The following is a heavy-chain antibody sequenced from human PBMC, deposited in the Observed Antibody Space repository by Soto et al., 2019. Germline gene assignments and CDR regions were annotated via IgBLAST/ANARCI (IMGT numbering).Heavy chain of an antibody. V-gene: IGHV2-5*02. CDR3: AHSSSRFGYDYGMDV. J-gene: IGHJ6*02. CDR2: IYWDDDK. CDR1: GFSLSTSGVG. Sequence: QITLKESGPTLVKPTQTLTLTCTFSGFSLSTSGVGVGWIRQPPGKALEWLALIYWDDDKRYSPSLKSRLTTTKDPSKNQVVLTMTDIDPVDTATYYCAHSSSRFGYDYGMDVWGQGTTVTVSS. D-gene: IGHD3-10*01.